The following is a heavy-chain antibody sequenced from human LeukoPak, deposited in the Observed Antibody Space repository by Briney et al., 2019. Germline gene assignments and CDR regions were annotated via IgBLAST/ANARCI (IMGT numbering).Heavy chain of an antibody. J-gene: IGHJ6*03. CDR3: TTDRYYYDSSVCGYYYYYMDV. CDR2: IKSKTDAGTT. Sequence: GASPRLSSSTSGRKLSPTWVGSARHPPGKRLEWVGRIKSKTDAGTTDSAAPVKGRFTISRDDSKNTLYLQMNSLKNEDTAVYYCTTDRYYYDSSVCGYYYYYMDVWGKGTTVTVSS. V-gene: IGHV3-15*01. CDR1: GRKLSPTW. D-gene: IGHD3-22*01.